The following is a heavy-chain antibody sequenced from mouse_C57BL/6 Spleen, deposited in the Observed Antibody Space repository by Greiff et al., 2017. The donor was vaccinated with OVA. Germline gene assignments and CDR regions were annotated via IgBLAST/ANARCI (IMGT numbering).Heavy chain of an antibody. J-gene: IGHJ1*03. D-gene: IGHD1-1*01. CDR3: ARDPTITTVVADWYVDV. CDR2: ISDGGSYT. CDR1: GFTFSSYA. Sequence: DVMLVESGGGLVKPGGSLKLSCAASGFTFSSYAMSWVRQTPAKRLEWVATISDGGSYTYYPDNVKGRFTISRDNAKNNLYLQMSHLKSEDTAMYYCARDPTITTVVADWYVDVWGTGTTVTVSS. V-gene: IGHV5-4*01.